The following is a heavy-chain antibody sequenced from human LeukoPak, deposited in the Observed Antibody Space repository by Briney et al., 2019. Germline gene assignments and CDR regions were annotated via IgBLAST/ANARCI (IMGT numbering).Heavy chain of an antibody. J-gene: IGHJ3*02. CDR2: IYTSGNT. CDR1: GGSISSYY. CDR3: ARDAYYDFWSGYYIVAFDI. D-gene: IGHD3-3*01. Sequence: SETLSLTCTVSGGSISSYYWSWIRQPAGKGLEWIGRIYTSGNTNYNPSLKSRVTMSVDTSKNQFSLKLSSVTAADTAVYYCARDAYYDFWSGYYIVAFDIWGQGTMVTVSS. V-gene: IGHV4-4*07.